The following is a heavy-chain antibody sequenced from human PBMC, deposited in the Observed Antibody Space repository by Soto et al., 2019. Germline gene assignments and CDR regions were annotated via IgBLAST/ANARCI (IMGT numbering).Heavy chain of an antibody. CDR3: ARELLHDYSNYGWFDP. V-gene: IGHV1-69*12. J-gene: IGHJ5*02. D-gene: IGHD4-4*01. CDR2: IIPIFGTA. Sequence: QVQLVQSGAEVKKPGSSVKVSCKASGGTFSSYAISWVRQAPGQGLEWMGGIIPIFGTANYAQKFQGRVTITADESTSTADMELSSLRSEDTAVYYCARELLHDYSNYGWFDPWGQGTLVTVSS. CDR1: GGTFSSYA.